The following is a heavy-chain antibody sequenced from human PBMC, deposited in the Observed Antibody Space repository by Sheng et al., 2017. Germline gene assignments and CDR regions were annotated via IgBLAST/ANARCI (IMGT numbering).Heavy chain of an antibody. J-gene: IGHJ4*02. Sequence: EVQLVESGGGLVQPGRSLRLSCAASGFTFDDYAMHWVRQAPGKGLEWVSGIGWNSGSIGYADSVKGRFTISRDNAKNSLYLQMNSLRAEDMALYYCAKDSWNSPMGIDYWGQGTLVTVSS. CDR2: IGWNSGSI. CDR3: AKDSWNSPMGIDY. CDR1: GFTFDDYA. V-gene: IGHV3-9*03. D-gene: IGHD3-10*01.